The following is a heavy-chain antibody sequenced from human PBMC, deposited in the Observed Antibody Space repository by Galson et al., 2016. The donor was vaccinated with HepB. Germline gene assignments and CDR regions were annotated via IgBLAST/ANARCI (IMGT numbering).Heavy chain of an antibody. CDR3: GKLSLGVMAGPPGPG. J-gene: IGHJ4*02. D-gene: IGHD5-24*01. V-gene: IGHV3-23*01. Sequence: SLRLSCAASGFSFRGYGMSWVRQAPGKGLEWVSIISADGTTYYADAVRGGCTVSRDNSKNTLYLRMNSLRAEDTAVEFCGKLSLGVMAGPPGPGGGQGTLVIVSS. CDR2: ISADGTT. CDR1: GFSFRGYG.